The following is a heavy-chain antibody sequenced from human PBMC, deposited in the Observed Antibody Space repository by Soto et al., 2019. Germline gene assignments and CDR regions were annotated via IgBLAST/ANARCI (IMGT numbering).Heavy chain of an antibody. V-gene: IGHV4-31*03. J-gene: IGHJ4*02. CDR2: IYYSGST. D-gene: IGHD2-2*01. Sequence: SETLSLTCTVSGGSISSGGYYWSWIRQHPGKGLEWIGYIYYSGSTYYNPSLKSRVTISVDTSKNQFSLKLSSVTAADTAVYYCAREPADMSNGLDYWGQGTLVTVSS. CDR3: AREPADMSNGLDY. CDR1: GGSISSGGYY.